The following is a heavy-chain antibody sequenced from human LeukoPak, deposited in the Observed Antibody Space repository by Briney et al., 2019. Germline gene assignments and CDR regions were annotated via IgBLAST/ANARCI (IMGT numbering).Heavy chain of an antibody. CDR3: AGTTSGNYPFDY. V-gene: IGHV4-59*05. CDR1: GGSISSYY. J-gene: IGHJ4*02. CDR2: IYYSGST. Sequence: PSETLSLTCTVSGGSISSYYWSWIRQPPGKGLEWIGSIYYSGSTYYNPSLKSRVTISVDTSKNQFSLKLSSVTAADTAVYYCAGTTSGNYPFDYWGQGTLVTVSS. D-gene: IGHD1/OR15-1a*01.